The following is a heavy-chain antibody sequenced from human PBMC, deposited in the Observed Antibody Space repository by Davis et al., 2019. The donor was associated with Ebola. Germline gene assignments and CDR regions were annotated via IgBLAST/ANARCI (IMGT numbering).Heavy chain of an antibody. CDR1: GFTFRNYW. J-gene: IGHJ4*02. D-gene: IGHD6-13*01. V-gene: IGHV3-7*03. Sequence: GESLKISCAASGFTFRNYWMSWVRQAPGKGLEWVANIRPDGSEEQYVDSLKGRFTISRDNAKNSLFLQLNSLRDEDTAVYYCAKFSRAGESDWGQGTLVTVSS. CDR2: IRPDGSEE. CDR3: AKFSRAGESD.